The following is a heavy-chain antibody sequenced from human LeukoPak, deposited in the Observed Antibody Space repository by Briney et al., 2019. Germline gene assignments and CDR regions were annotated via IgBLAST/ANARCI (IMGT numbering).Heavy chain of an antibody. V-gene: IGHV1-18*01. CDR2: ISAYNGNT. CDR3: ARGSGSGSYTPNDYYMDV. Sequence: ASVKVSCKASGYTFTSYGISWVRQAPGQGLEWMGWISAYNGNTNYAQKLQGRVTMTTDTSTSTAYMELRSLRSEDTAVYYCARGSGSGSYTPNDYYMDVWGKGTTVTVSS. CDR1: GYTFTSYG. J-gene: IGHJ6*03. D-gene: IGHD1-26*01.